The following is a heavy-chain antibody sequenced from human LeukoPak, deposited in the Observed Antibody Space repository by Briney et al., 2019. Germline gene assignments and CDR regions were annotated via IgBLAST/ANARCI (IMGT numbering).Heavy chain of an antibody. Sequence: ASVKVSCKASRYTFTDYYMHWVRQAPGQGLEWMGWINPNSGGTNYAQKFQGRVTMTRDTSISTAYMELSRPRSDDTAVYYCARGGWSLGYCSSSSCLDWFDPWGQGTLVTVSS. D-gene: IGHD2-2*01. V-gene: IGHV1-2*02. CDR2: INPNSGGT. CDR3: ARGGWSLGYCSSSSCLDWFDP. J-gene: IGHJ5*02. CDR1: RYTFTDYY.